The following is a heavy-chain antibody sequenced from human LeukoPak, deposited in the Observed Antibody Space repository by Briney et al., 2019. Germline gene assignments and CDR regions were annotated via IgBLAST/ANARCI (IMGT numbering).Heavy chain of an antibody. J-gene: IGHJ4*02. CDR1: GGSISSYY. D-gene: IGHD1-14*01. CDR3: ARDAGHNRFDY. Sequence: PTATLSLTCTVSGGSISSYYWSWIRQPPGKALACIGYIYYSGSTKYSPSLKSRVTISVDTSKNQFSLKLSSVTAADTAVYYCARDAGHNRFDYWGQGTLVTVSS. CDR2: IYYSGST. V-gene: IGHV4-59*01.